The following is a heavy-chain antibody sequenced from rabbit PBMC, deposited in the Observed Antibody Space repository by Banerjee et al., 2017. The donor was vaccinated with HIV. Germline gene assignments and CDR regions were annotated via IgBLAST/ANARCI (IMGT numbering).Heavy chain of an antibody. Sequence: QSLEESGGDLVKPGASLTLTCTASGFSFSSSYYMCWVRQAPGKGLEWIACIYAGSSGSTYYASWAKGRFTISKTSSTTVTLQMTSPTAADTATYFCARDYAGYAGYGYGYFNLWGPGTLVTVS. D-gene: IGHD6-1*01. J-gene: IGHJ4*01. V-gene: IGHV1S40*01. CDR2: IYAGSSGST. CDR3: ARDYAGYAGYGYGYFNL. CDR1: GFSFSSSYY.